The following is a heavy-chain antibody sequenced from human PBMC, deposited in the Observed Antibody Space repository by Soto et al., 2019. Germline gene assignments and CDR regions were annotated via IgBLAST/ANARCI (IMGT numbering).Heavy chain of an antibody. D-gene: IGHD1-26*01. V-gene: IGHV3-30*04. Sequence: QVQLVESGGGVVQPGRSLRLSCAASGFTFSNYAMHWVRQAPGKGLEWVAVTSYDGRNMYHTNSVKGRFTISRDNSRNTLYLQMNSLRVEDTAVYYCARRRIVGTTPVLDHWGQGTLVTVSS. CDR1: GFTFSNYA. CDR3: ARRRIVGTTPVLDH. J-gene: IGHJ4*02. CDR2: TSYDGRNM.